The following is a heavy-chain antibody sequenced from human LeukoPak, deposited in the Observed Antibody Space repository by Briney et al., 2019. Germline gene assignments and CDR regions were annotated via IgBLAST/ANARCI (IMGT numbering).Heavy chain of an antibody. J-gene: IGHJ6*03. Sequence: PGRSLRLSCAASGFTFGSYGMSWVRQAPGKGLEWVSAISGSGGSTYYADSVKGRFTISRDNSKNTLYLQMNSLRAEDTAVYYCAKDHVALALDYYYYYMDVWGKGTTVTVSS. V-gene: IGHV3-23*01. CDR2: ISGSGGST. CDR1: GFTFGSYG. D-gene: IGHD2-15*01. CDR3: AKDHVALALDYYYYYMDV.